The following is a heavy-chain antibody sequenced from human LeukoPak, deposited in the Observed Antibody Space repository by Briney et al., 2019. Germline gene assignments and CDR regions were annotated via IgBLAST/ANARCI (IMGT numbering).Heavy chain of an antibody. CDR1: GGSVSSSIYY. Sequence: SETLSLTCTVSGGSVSSSIYYWGWIRQPPGKGLEWIGSIYYSGSTSYNPPLKSRVTISVDTSKNQFSLKLTSVTAADTAVYYCASRNDILTGYVFDFWGQGTLVTVSS. J-gene: IGHJ4*02. D-gene: IGHD3-9*01. CDR2: IYYSGST. V-gene: IGHV4-39*01. CDR3: ASRNDILTGYVFDF.